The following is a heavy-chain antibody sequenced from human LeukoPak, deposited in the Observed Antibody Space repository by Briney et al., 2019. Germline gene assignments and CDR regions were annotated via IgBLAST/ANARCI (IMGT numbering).Heavy chain of an antibody. V-gene: IGHV3-7*03. D-gene: IGHD4-17*01. CDR2: IKQDETEK. CDR3: AKDFGGDYLFDY. CDR1: GFTFSNFW. J-gene: IGHJ4*02. Sequence: GGSLRLSCTASGFTFSNFWMGWARQAPGKGLEWVANIKQDETEKFYLGSVKGRFTISRDNAKNSLYLQMNSLRAEDTALYYCAKDFGGDYLFDYWGQGTLVTVSS.